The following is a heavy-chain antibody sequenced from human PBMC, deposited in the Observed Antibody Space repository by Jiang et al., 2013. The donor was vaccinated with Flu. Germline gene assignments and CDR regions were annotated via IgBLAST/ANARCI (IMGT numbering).Heavy chain of an antibody. CDR3: ARDTNPTLTTVEKNWFDP. V-gene: IGHV1-2*06. Sequence: EWMGRINPNSGGTNYAQKFQGRVTMTRDTSISTAYMELSRLRSDDTAVYYCARDTNPTLTTVEKNWFDPWGQGTLVTVSS. D-gene: IGHD4-23*01. CDR2: INPNSGGT. J-gene: IGHJ5*02.